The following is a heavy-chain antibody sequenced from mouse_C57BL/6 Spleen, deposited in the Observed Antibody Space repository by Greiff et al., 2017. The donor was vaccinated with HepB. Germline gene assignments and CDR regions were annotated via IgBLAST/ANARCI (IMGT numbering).Heavy chain of an antibody. J-gene: IGHJ4*01. D-gene: IGHD2-2*01. CDR2: IYPGDGDT. Sequence: VQLQQSGPELVKPGASVKISCKASGYAFSSSWMNWVKQRPGKGLEWIGRIYPGDGDTNYNGKFKGKATLTADKSSSTAYMQLSSLTSEDSAVYFRARFGYDWMDYWGQGTSVTVSS. V-gene: IGHV1-82*01. CDR1: GYAFSSSW. CDR3: ARFGYDWMDY.